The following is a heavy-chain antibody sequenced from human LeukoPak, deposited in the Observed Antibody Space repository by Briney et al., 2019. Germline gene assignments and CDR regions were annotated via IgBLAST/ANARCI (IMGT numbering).Heavy chain of an antibody. CDR3: ARHLNGGTHPLDN. CDR1: GASMSGQH. CDR2: IHYDGRT. D-gene: IGHD2-8*01. V-gene: IGHV4-59*08. J-gene: IGHJ4*02. Sequence: PSETLSLTCTVSGASMSGQHWSWIRQAPGKGLEWIAWIHYDGRTNYNPSLTSRLSLSVDTSTNQFSLRLNSVTAADTAVYFCARHLNGGTHPLDNWGPGIRVIVSP.